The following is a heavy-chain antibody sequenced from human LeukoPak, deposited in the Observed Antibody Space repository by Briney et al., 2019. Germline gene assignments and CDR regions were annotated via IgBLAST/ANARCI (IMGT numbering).Heavy chain of an antibody. J-gene: IGHJ6*03. V-gene: IGHV4-30-2*01. Sequence: SQTLSLTCTVSGGSITSGGYYWSWIRQPPGKGLAWIGYMFHSGTTYYTPSLKSRVTISVDTSKNQFSLKLSSVTAADTAVYYCARQIGYCSSTSCYKRTGYYYMDVWGKGTTVTVSS. CDR2: MFHSGTT. CDR3: ARQIGYCSSTSCYKRTGYYYMDV. D-gene: IGHD2-2*02. CDR1: GGSITSGGYY.